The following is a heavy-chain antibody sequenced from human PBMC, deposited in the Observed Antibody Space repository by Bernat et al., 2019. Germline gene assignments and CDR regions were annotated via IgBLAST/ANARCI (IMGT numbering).Heavy chain of an antibody. CDR1: GYTFTGYY. J-gene: IGHJ3*02. V-gene: IGHV1-2*04. D-gene: IGHD6-19*01. Sequence: QVQLVQSGAEVKKPGALVKVSCKASGYTFTGYYMHWVRQAPGQGLEWMGWINPNSGGTNYAQKFQGWVTMTRDTSISTAYMELSRLRSDDTAVYYCARSRSSGWPVWGNDDAFDIWGQGTMVTVSS. CDR2: INPNSGGT. CDR3: ARSRSSGWPVWGNDDAFDI.